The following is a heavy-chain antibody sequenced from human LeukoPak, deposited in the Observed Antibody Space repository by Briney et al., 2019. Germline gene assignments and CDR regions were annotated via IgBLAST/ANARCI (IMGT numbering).Heavy chain of an antibody. CDR2: LHYGGST. CDR3: ARLTFHYDGSGYYFDY. J-gene: IGHJ4*02. D-gene: IGHD3-22*01. Sequence: PSETLSLTCTVFGGSISSSSYYWGWIRQPPGRGREWLGSLHYGGSTYYNPSLKSRVTISVDTSKKQISLKQNSVTAADTAVYYCARLTFHYDGSGYYFDYWGQGTLVTVSS. V-gene: IGHV4-39*01. CDR1: GGSISSSSYY.